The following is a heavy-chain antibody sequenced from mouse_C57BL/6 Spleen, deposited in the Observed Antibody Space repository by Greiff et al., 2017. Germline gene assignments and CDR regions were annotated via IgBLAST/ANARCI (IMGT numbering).Heavy chain of an antibody. Sequence: EVMLVESGGGLVKPGGSLKLSCAASGFTFSDYGMHLVRQAPEKGLEWVAYISSGSSTIYYADTVKGRFTISRDNAKNTLFLQMTSLRSEDTAMYYCARRGYCSSYNYAMDYWGQGNSVTVSS. D-gene: IGHD1-1*01. J-gene: IGHJ4*01. CDR2: ISSGSSTI. V-gene: IGHV5-17*01. CDR1: GFTFSDYG. CDR3: ARRGYCSSYNYAMDY.